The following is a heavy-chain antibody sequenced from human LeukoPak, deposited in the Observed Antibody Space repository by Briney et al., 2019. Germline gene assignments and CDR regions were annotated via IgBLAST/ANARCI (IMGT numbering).Heavy chain of an antibody. CDR3: TILAVASDFDY. Sequence: PGGSLRLSCAVSGFAFSSYGMHWVRQALGKGLEWVAIIWYDGSDKYYGDSVKGRFTISRDNSKNTLYLQMNSLRAEDTAVYYCTILAVASDFDYWGQGTLVTVSS. V-gene: IGHV3-33*01. CDR1: GFAFSSYG. CDR2: IWYDGSDK. D-gene: IGHD6-19*01. J-gene: IGHJ4*02.